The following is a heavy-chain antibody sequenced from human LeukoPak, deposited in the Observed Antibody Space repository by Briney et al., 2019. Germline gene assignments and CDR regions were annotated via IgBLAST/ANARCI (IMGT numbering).Heavy chain of an antibody. V-gene: IGHV1-69*13. Sequence: PVKVSCKASGGTFSTYAINWVRQAPGQGLEWMGGIIPILGTSNYAQRFQGRVTITADESSGTAYMALSSLRSEDTAIYYCATTRDYYENSGYTLLQDWGQGTLVTVSS. CDR1: GGTFSTYA. CDR2: IIPILGTS. D-gene: IGHD3-22*01. CDR3: ATTRDYYENSGYTLLQD. J-gene: IGHJ1*01.